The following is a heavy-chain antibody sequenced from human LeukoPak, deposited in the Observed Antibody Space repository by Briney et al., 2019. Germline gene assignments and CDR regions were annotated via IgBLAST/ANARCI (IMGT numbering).Heavy chain of an antibody. V-gene: IGHV4-59*08. CDR3: ARHSRVFYFDY. CDR1: GGSISSYY. J-gene: IGHJ4*02. CDR2: IYYSGST. Sequence: SETLSLTCTVSGGSISSYYWSWLRQPPGKGLEWIGYIYYSGSTNYNPSLKSRVTISVDTSKNQFSLKLSSVTAADTAVYYCARHSRVFYFDYWGQGALVTVSS. D-gene: IGHD5/OR15-5a*01.